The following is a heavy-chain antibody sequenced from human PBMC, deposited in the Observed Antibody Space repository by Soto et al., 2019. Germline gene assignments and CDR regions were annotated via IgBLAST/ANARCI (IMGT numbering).Heavy chain of an antibody. Sequence: SETMARPCAVYDGTIRGYCWSCIRKPPGKGLEWIGEINHSESTNYNPSLKSRVTISVDTSKNQFSLKLSSVTAADTAVYYCSRVKPAVAGTRGFDYWGQGTLVTVSS. D-gene: IGHD6-19*01. CDR1: DGTIRGYC. V-gene: IGHV4-34*01. CDR2: INHSEST. CDR3: SRVKPAVAGTRGFDY. J-gene: IGHJ4*02.